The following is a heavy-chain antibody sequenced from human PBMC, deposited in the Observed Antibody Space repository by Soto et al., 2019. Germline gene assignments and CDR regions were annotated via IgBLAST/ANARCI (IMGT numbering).Heavy chain of an antibody. CDR1: GGTFSSYA. CDR2: IIPIFGTA. Sequence: QVQLVQSGAEVNKPGSSVKVSCKASGGTFSSYAISWVRQAPGQGLEWMGGIIPIFGTANYAQKFQGRVTITADESTSTAYMELSSLRSEDTAVYYCGLDDYYDSSGYYTPLDYWGQGTLVTVSS. J-gene: IGHJ4*02. V-gene: IGHV1-69*12. CDR3: GLDDYYDSSGYYTPLDY. D-gene: IGHD3-22*01.